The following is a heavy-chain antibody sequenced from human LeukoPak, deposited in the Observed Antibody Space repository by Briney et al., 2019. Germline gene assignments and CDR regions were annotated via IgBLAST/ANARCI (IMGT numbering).Heavy chain of an antibody. V-gene: IGHV1-46*01. CDR1: GYTFTSYY. CDR2: INPSGGST. J-gene: IGHJ4*02. Sequence: ASVTVSCKASGYTFTSYYMHWVRQAPGQGLEWMGIINPSGGSTSSAQKFQGRVTMTRDTSTSTVYMELSSLRSEDTAVYYCARDSGMVRGTVDYWGQGTLVTVSS. D-gene: IGHD3-10*01. CDR3: ARDSGMVRGTVDY.